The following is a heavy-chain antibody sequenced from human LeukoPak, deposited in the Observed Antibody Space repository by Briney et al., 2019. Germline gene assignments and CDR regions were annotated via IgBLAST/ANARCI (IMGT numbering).Heavy chain of an antibody. J-gene: IGHJ5*02. V-gene: IGHV3-30*01. Sequence: PGGSLRLSCAASGFTFSSYAMHWVRQAPGKGLEWVAVISYDGSNKYYADSVRGRFTISRDNSKNTLYLQMNSLRAEDTAVYYCASPPSLEWPWGQGNLVT. CDR2: ISYDGSNK. CDR1: GFTFSSYA. D-gene: IGHD3-3*01. CDR3: ASPPSLEWP.